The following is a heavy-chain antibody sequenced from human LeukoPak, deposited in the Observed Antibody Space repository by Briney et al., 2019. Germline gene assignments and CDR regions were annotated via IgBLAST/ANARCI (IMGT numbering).Heavy chain of an antibody. Sequence: QPGGSLRLSCAASGFTFSSYAMSWVRRAPGKGLEWVSAISGSGASTYYADSVKGRFTISRDNSKNTLYVQMNSLRAEDTAVYYCAKSQFGGVFDGFDIWGQGTMVTVSS. V-gene: IGHV3-23*01. J-gene: IGHJ3*02. CDR2: ISGSGAST. CDR3: AKSQFGGVFDGFDI. D-gene: IGHD3-16*01. CDR1: GFTFSSYA.